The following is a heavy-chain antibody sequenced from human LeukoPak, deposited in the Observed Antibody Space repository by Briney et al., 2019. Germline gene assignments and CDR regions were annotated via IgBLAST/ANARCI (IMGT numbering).Heavy chain of an antibody. Sequence: SETLSLTCTVSGRPLSSYYWSWIRQPPGKGLEWIGYIYYSGSTNYNLSLKSRHTISLDTPKNQFSLKQGSVTRADRAVFYCARGGVSGSYEKVFDYWGQGTLGTASS. CDR1: GRPLSSYY. V-gene: IGHV4-59*01. D-gene: IGHD1-26*01. CDR2: IYYSGST. CDR3: ARGGVSGSYEKVFDY. J-gene: IGHJ4*02.